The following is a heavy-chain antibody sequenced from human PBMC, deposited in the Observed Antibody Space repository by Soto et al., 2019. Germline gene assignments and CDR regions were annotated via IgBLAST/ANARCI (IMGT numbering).Heavy chain of an antibody. CDR3: ARLGGYYQSLDT. CDR1: GGSISSSSYY. D-gene: IGHD3-22*01. Sequence: SETLSLTCTVSGGSISSSSYYWGWIRQPPGKGLEWIGSIYYSGSTYYNPSLKSRVTISVDTSKNQFSLKLSSVTAADTAVYYCARLGGYYQSLDTWGQGALVTVSS. CDR2: IYYSGST. V-gene: IGHV4-39*01. J-gene: IGHJ5*02.